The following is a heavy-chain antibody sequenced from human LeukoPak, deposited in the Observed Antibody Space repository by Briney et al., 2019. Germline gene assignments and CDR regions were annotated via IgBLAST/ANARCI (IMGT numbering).Heavy chain of an antibody. CDR2: INSDGSST. V-gene: IGHV3-74*01. D-gene: IGHD2-8*02. CDR1: GFAFSSYW. CDR3: VRGTGGIFDS. Sequence: PGGSLRLSCVASGFAFSSYWMHWVRQVPGKGLVWVSRINSDGSSTSHADSVKGRFTISRDNAKNTLYLQMNSLRAEDTAVYYCVRGTGGIFDSWGQGTLVTVSS. J-gene: IGHJ4*02.